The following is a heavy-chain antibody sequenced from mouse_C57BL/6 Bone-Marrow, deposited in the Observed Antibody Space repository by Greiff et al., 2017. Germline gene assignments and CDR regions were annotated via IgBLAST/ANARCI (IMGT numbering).Heavy chain of an antibody. V-gene: IGHV14-4*01. D-gene: IGHD2-3*01. CDR1: GFNIKDDY. CDR2: IDPENGDT. CDR3: TRWFYFDY. Sequence: EVQGVESGAELVRPGASVKLSCTASGFNIKDDYMHWVKQRPEQGLEWIGWIDPENGDTEYASKFQGKATITADTSSNTAYLQLSSLTSEDTAVYYCTRWFYFDYWGQGTTLTVSS. J-gene: IGHJ2*01.